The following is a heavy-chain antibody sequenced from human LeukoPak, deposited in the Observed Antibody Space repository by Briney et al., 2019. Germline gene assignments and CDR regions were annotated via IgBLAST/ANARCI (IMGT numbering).Heavy chain of an antibody. Sequence: PGGSLRLSCAASGFTVSSNYMSWVRQAPGKGLEWVSISYRGGSTYYADSVKGRFTVSRDNSKNILYLQMNSLRAEDTAVYYCARSQDGSGSYFYYFYIDVWGKGTTV. CDR1: GFTVSSNY. V-gene: IGHV3-66*01. CDR2: SYRGGST. CDR3: ARSQDGSGSYFYYFYIDV. D-gene: IGHD3-10*01. J-gene: IGHJ6*03.